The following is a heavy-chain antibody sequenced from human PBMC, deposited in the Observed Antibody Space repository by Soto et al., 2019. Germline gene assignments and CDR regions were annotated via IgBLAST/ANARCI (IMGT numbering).Heavy chain of an antibody. CDR2: TYYRSKWFN. J-gene: IGHJ4*02. D-gene: IGHD3-22*01. V-gene: IGHV6-1*01. CDR1: GDSISTNSAN. Sequence: SQTLSLTCALPGDSISTNSANWVWIRQSPSRGLEWLGRTYYRSKWFNDYAVSVKGRISINPDTSNNQFSLNLNSVTDADTAVYYCARAWLQRLYYFEYWGQGILVTVSS. CDR3: ARAWLQRLYYFEY.